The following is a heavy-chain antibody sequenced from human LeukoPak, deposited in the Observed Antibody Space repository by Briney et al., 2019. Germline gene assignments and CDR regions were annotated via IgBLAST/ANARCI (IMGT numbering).Heavy chain of an antibody. CDR1: GGTFSSYA. CDR3: ARGPDTAMVTYGMDV. D-gene: IGHD5-18*01. CDR2: IIPILGIA. J-gene: IGHJ6*02. Sequence: SVKVSCKASGGTFSSYAISWVRQAPGQGLEWMGRIIPILGIANYAQKFQGRVTITADKSTSTAYMELSRLRSDDTAVYYCARGPDTAMVTYGMDVWGQGTTVTVSS. V-gene: IGHV1-69*04.